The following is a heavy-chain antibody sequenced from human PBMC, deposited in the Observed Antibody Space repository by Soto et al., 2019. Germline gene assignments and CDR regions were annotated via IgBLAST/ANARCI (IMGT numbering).Heavy chain of an antibody. V-gene: IGHV3-30*03. CDR2: MSYDGTTK. CDR3: AREVLWSRYFDY. Sequence: QVQLAESGGGVVQPGRSLTITCAASGFTLGTYGMHWVRQAPGKGLEWVAFMSYDGTTKSYADSVKGRFTISRDNSQNTLYLQMNSLRPEDTGVYYCAREVLWSRYFDYWGQGSLVTVSS. CDR1: GFTLGTYG. J-gene: IGHJ4*02. D-gene: IGHD3-10*01.